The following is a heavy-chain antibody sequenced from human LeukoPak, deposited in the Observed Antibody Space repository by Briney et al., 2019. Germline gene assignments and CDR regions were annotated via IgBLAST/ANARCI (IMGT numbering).Heavy chain of an antibody. CDR1: GYTLTELS. CDR3: ATWSDSSGWPMFDY. J-gene: IGHJ4*02. D-gene: IGHD6-19*01. Sequence: GASVKVSCKVSGYTLTELSMHWVRQAPGKGLEWMGGFDPEDGETIYAQKFQGRVTMTEDTSTDTAYMELSSLGSEDTAVYYCATWSDSSGWPMFDYWGQGTLVTVSS. V-gene: IGHV1-24*01. CDR2: FDPEDGET.